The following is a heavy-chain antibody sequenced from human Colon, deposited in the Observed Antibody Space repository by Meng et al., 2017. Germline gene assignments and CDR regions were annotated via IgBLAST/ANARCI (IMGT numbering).Heavy chain of an antibody. Sequence: GQLQEAGPGLVKPSGTLSLTFTGSGGSITSSDWWSWVRQTPGKGLEWIGETYQNGRPNYNPSLKSRVTISVDKSKNQFSLNMTSVTAADTAVYYCAREVVVAGTRNWLDPWGQGILVTVSS. CDR2: TYQNGRP. V-gene: IGHV4-4*02. CDR1: GGSITSSDW. D-gene: IGHD6-19*01. CDR3: AREVVVAGTRNWLDP. J-gene: IGHJ5*02.